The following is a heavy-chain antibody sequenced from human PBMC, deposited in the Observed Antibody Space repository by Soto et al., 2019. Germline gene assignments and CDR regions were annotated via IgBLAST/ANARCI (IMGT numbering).Heavy chain of an antibody. J-gene: IGHJ4*02. CDR2: IYYSGST. D-gene: IGHD4-17*01. CDR1: GGSISGYY. V-gene: IGHV4-59*08. CDR3: ARYNGDWPDY. Sequence: PSETLSLTCFVSGGSISGYYGSWVRQPPGKGLEWIGYIYYSGSTTYNSSLKGRVTMSVDTSKNQFSLELSSVTAADTAVYYCARYNGDWPDYWGQGTLVTVSS.